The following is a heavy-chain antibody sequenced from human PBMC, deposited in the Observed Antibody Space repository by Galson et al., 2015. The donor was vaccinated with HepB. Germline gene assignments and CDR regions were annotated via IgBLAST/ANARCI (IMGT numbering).Heavy chain of an antibody. CDR1: GYSFPNYW. D-gene: IGHD6-6*01. CDR3: ASTEYSRSSGLGAYYYYSLDV. Sequence: QSGAEVKKPGESLRISCKGSGYSFPNYWINWVRQMPGKGLEWMGRIDPTDSYTYYSPSFQGHVTISADKSISTAYLQWSSLKASDTAIYYCASTEYSRSSGLGAYYYYSLDVWGQGTMVTVSS. J-gene: IGHJ6*02. CDR2: IDPTDSYT. V-gene: IGHV5-10-1*01.